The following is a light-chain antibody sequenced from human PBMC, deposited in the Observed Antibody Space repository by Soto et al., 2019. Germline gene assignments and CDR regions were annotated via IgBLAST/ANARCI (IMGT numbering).Light chain of an antibody. J-gene: IGKJ1*01. CDR2: GAS. CDR1: QSVSSN. CDR3: QHYNNWPPWT. Sequence: EIVMTQSPATLSVSPGERATLSCRASQSVSSNLAWYQQKPGQAPRLLIYGASIRATGIPARFSGSGSGTGFTLTISTLQSEDFAIYYCQHYNNWPPWTFGQGTKVDIK. V-gene: IGKV3-15*01.